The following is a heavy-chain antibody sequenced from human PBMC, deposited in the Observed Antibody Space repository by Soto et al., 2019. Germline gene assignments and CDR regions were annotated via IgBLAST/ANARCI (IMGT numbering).Heavy chain of an antibody. CDR1: GFTFRSYV. D-gene: IGHD3-16*01. J-gene: IGHJ1*01. CDR2: TSYDGSDK. CDR3: ARWGKTGGLDV. Sequence: QVQLVESGGGVVQPGTSLRVSCVGSGFTFRSYVIHWVRQAPGKGLEWVALTSYDGSDKYYADSVRGRFTISRDNSRHTLDLQMDSLRRADASLYYCARWGKTGGLDVWGQGTLVSVSS. V-gene: IGHV3-30*19.